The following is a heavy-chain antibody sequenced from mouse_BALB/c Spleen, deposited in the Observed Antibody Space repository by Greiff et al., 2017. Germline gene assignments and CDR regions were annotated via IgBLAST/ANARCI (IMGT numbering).Heavy chain of an antibody. CDR3: ARDGNYGSSYFDY. J-gene: IGHJ2*01. Sequence: EVQRVESGGGLVKPGGSLKLSCAASGFTFSDYYMYWVRQTPEKRLEWVATISDGGSYTYYPDSVKGRFTISRDNAKNNLYLQMSSLKSEDTAMYYCARDGNYGSSYFDYWGQGTTLTVSS. D-gene: IGHD1-1*01. CDR2: ISDGGSYT. V-gene: IGHV5-4*02. CDR1: GFTFSDYY.